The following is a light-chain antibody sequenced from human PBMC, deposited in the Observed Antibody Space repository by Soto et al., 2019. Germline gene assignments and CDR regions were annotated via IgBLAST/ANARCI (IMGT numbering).Light chain of an antibody. Sequence: QAVVTQEPSLTVSPGGTVTLTCGSSTGAVTSGHYPYWFQQKPGQAPKTLIYDTTNKHSWSPARFSGSLLGGKAALTLSGAQPEDEADYYCLLVYSGIVGFGGGTKVTVL. J-gene: IGLJ2*01. V-gene: IGLV7-46*01. CDR3: LLVYSGIVG. CDR2: DTT. CDR1: TGAVTSGHY.